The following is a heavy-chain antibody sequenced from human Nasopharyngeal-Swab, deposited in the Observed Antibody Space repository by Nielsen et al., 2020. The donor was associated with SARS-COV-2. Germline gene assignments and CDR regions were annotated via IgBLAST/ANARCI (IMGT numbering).Heavy chain of an antibody. Sequence: SAPTLVKPTQTLTPTCTSSRFSLSTTGVGVGWILHPPGKALQWLALIYWDDDKRYSPSLKSRLTISKDTSKKQVVLTMTNMDPVDTATYYCAHRPGGVGDSYFDYWGQGTLVTVSS. CDR2: IYWDDDK. CDR1: RFSLSTTGVG. CDR3: AHRPGGVGDSYFDY. V-gene: IGHV2-5*02. J-gene: IGHJ4*02. D-gene: IGHD2-21*02.